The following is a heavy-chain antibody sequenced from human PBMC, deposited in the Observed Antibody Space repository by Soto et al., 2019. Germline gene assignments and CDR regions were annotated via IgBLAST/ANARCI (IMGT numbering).Heavy chain of an antibody. V-gene: IGHV3-33*01. J-gene: IGHJ5*02. Sequence: QVQLVESGGGVVHPGRSLRLSCAASGFNFSNYGMQWVRQAPGKGMEWGAHIWYDGSNKYYADSVKGRFTISRDNSKNKLYLQMDSLRPDDTAVYYCASASGATVSWGQGTLVTV. CDR2: IWYDGSNK. CDR1: GFNFSNYG. CDR3: ASASGATVS. D-gene: IGHD3-10*01.